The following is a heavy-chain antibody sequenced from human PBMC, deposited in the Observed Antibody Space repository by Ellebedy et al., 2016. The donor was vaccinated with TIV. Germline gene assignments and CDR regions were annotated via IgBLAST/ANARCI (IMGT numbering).Heavy chain of an antibody. CDR1: GYTFTSYY. CDR3: AACSGGSCYSFDY. Sequence: ASVKVSXXASGYTFTSYYMHWVRQAPGQGLEWMGIINPSGGSTSYAQKFQGRVTMTRDTSTSTVYMELSSLRSEDTAVYYCAACSGGSCYSFDYWGQGTLVTVSS. V-gene: IGHV1-46*01. D-gene: IGHD2-15*01. CDR2: INPSGGST. J-gene: IGHJ4*02.